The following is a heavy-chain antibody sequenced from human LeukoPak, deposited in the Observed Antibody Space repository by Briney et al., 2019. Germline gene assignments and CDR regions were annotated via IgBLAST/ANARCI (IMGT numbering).Heavy chain of an antibody. D-gene: IGHD1-7*01. J-gene: IGHJ5*02. CDR3: ARDYVELHVNWFDP. CDR1: GGTFSSYA. CDR2: IIPIFGTA. V-gene: IGHV1-69*13. Sequence: SVKVSCKASGGTFSSYAISWVRQAPGQGLEWMGGIIPIFGTANYAQKFQGRVTITADESTSTAYMVLSSLRSEDTAVYYCARDYVELHVNWFDPWGQGTLVTVSS.